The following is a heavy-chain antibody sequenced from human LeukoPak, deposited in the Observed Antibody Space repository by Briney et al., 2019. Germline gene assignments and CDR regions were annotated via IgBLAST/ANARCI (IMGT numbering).Heavy chain of an antibody. CDR1: GASISSGSYY. V-gene: IGHV4-61*02. CDR2: IYTSGGT. D-gene: IGHD3-10*01. J-gene: IGHJ4*02. CDR3: ATTSMVRGVVDY. Sequence: SQTLSLTCTVSGASISSGSYYWSWIRQPAGKGLEWIGRIYTSGGTNYIPSLKSRVTISVDTSKNQFSLKLSSVTAADTAVYYCATTSMVRGVVDYWGQGTLVTVSS.